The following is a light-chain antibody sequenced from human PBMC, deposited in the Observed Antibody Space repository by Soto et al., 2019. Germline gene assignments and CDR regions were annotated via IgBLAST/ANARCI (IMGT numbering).Light chain of an antibody. Sequence: IVMDMTPAAVSVTPEERATLSCRASQSVSGNLAWYQQKPGQAPRLLIYGASTRATGIPARFSGSGSGTEFTLSSSSLQSEEFAVYNWQHDKNWPLFGQGTKVDIK. V-gene: IGKV3-15*01. CDR3: QHDKNWPL. CDR1: QSVSGN. CDR2: GAS. J-gene: IGKJ1*01.